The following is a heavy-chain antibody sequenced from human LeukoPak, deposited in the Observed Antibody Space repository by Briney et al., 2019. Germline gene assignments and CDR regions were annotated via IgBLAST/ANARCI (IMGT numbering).Heavy chain of an antibody. D-gene: IGHD5-18*01. Sequence: QPGRSLRLSCAASGFTFDDYAMHWVRQAPGKGLEWVSGISWNSGSIGYADSVKGRFTISRDNAKNSLYLQMNSLRAEDTALYYCAKAVDTAMELDYWGQGTLVTVSS. CDR1: GFTFDDYA. J-gene: IGHJ4*02. CDR3: AKAVDTAMELDY. CDR2: ISWNSGSI. V-gene: IGHV3-9*01.